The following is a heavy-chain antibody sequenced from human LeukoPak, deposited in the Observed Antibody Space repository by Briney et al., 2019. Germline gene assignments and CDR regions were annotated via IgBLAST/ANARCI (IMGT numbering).Heavy chain of an antibody. CDR1: GGSISSGGYY. CDR3: ARDGPGSSSSSYYYYYMDV. CDR2: IYYSGST. Sequence: SQTLSLTCTISGGSISSGGYYWSWIRQHPGKGLEWIGYIYYSGSTYYNPSLKSRVTISVDTSKNQFPLKLSSVTAADTAVYYCARDGPGSSSSSYYYYYMDVWGKGTTVTVSS. V-gene: IGHV4-31*03. D-gene: IGHD6-6*01. J-gene: IGHJ6*03.